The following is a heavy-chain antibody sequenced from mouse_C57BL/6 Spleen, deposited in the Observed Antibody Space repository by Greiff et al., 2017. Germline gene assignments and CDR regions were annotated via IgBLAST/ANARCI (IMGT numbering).Heavy chain of an antibody. J-gene: IGHJ1*03. V-gene: IGHV3-5*01. CDR3: ARVKDYYGSSYWYFDV. D-gene: IGHD1-1*01. Sequence: EVKLMESGPGLVKPSQTVFLTCTVTGISITTGNYRWSWIRQFPGNQLEWIGYIYYSGTITYNPSLTSRTTITRDTPKNQFFLEMNSLTAEDTATYYCARVKDYYGSSYWYFDVWGTGTTVTVSS. CDR1: GISITTGNYR. CDR2: IYYSGTI.